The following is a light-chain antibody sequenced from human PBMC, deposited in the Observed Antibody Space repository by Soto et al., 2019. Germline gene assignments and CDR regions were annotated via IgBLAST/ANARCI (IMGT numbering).Light chain of an antibody. J-gene: IGKJ4*02. CDR2: GAS. Sequence: LTKSKGTQSLSQGNRVKLSCRPSQSVSSSYLAWYQQKPGQAPGLLIYGASSRATGIPDRFSGSGSGTDFTLTGCRLAPEDFVLYYCQRDSFSPGTFGGGTKVDIK. CDR1: QSVSSSY. V-gene: IGKV3-20*01. CDR3: QRDSFSPGT.